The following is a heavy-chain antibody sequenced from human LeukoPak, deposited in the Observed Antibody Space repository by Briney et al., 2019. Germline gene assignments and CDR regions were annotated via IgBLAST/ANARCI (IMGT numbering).Heavy chain of an antibody. J-gene: IGHJ4*02. D-gene: IGHD6-25*01. CDR1: GYTFTDYY. CDR3: ARGNSSGYGN. Sequence: EASVKVSCKASGYTFTDYYIHWVRQAPGQGLEFMGWINPNSGGTNYAQRFQGRVTMTRDTSILTSYMELTRLTSDDTAEYYCARGNSSGYGNWGQGTLVTVSS. V-gene: IGHV1-2*02. CDR2: INPNSGGT.